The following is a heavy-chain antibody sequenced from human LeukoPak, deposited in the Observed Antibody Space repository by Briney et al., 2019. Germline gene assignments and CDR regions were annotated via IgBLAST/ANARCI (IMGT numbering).Heavy chain of an antibody. CDR1: GFTFNTYS. Sequence: GGSLRLSCAASGFTFNTYSMNWVRQAPGKGLEWVSYITSSSSSIYYADSVKGRFTISRDNAKNSLYLQMNGLRAEDTAVYYCARDNMGFDYWGQGTLVTVYS. CDR3: ARDNMGFDY. CDR2: ITSSSSSI. D-gene: IGHD2/OR15-2a*01. V-gene: IGHV3-48*01. J-gene: IGHJ4*02.